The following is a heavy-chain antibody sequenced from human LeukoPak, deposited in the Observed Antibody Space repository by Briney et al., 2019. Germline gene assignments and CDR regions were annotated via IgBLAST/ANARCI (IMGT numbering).Heavy chain of an antibody. CDR1: GFTFNSYW. Sequence: GGSLRLSCAASGFTFNSYWMVWFRQAPGKGLVWVSCINPDGSWTLHADSVKGRFAISRDYARNTLYLQMNSLGVEDTAMYYCARYEQRPGVTASDPWSQGALVTVSS. D-gene: IGHD2-21*02. V-gene: IGHV3-74*01. J-gene: IGHJ5*02. CDR2: INPDGSWT. CDR3: ARYEQRPGVTASDP.